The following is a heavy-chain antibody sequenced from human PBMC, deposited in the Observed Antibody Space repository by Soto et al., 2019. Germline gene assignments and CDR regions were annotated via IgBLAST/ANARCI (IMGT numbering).Heavy chain of an antibody. CDR1: GGSISSYY. J-gene: IGHJ4*02. V-gene: IGHV4-59*01. Sequence: SETLSLTCTVSGGSISSYYWSWIRQPPGKGLEWIGYIYYSGSTNYNPSLKSRVTISVDTSKNQFSLKLSSVTAADTAVYYCARGEYSYGYFRDFHTHDYWGQGTLVTVSS. CDR3: ARGEYSYGYFRDFHTHDY. CDR2: IYYSGST. D-gene: IGHD5-18*01.